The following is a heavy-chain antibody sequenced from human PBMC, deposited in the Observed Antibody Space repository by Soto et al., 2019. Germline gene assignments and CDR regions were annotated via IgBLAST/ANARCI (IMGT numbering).Heavy chain of an antibody. CDR3: TTDMYTYYDIVPGPRADY. CDR2: IKSKTDGGTT. D-gene: IGHD3-9*01. Sequence: GSLRLSCPASGFTFSNAWMSWVRQAPGKGLEWVGRIKSKTDGGTTDYAAPVKGRFTISRDDSKSTLYLQMNSLKTEDTAVYYCTTDMYTYYDIVPGPRADYWGQGTLVTVSS. V-gene: IGHV3-15*01. CDR1: GFTFSNAW. J-gene: IGHJ4*02.